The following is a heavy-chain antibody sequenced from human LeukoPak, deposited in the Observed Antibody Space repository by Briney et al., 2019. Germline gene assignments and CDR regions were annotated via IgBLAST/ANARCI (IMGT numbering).Heavy chain of an antibody. V-gene: IGHV4-39*07. Sequence: PSETLSLTCTVSGGSISNVNYHWGWIRQPPGKGLEWIGSIYYSGSTFYKPSLKSRVTISIDTSKNQFSLKLSSVTAADTAVYCCAREETSTVWDWGQGTLVTVSS. CDR3: AREETSTVWD. CDR1: GGSISNVNYH. D-gene: IGHD3-16*01. CDR2: IYYSGST. J-gene: IGHJ4*02.